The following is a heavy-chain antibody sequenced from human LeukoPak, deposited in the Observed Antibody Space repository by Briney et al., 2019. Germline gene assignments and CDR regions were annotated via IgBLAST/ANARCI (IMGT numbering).Heavy chain of an antibody. CDR2: IYYSGST. J-gene: IGHJ4*02. D-gene: IGHD6-13*01. CDR3: ARLLYSSSWPNYFDY. CDR1: GGSISSYY. V-gene: IGHV4-59*01. Sequence: SETLSLTCTVSGGSISSYYWSWIRQPPGKGLEWIGYIYYSGSTNYNPSLKSRVTISVDTSKNQFSLKLSSATAADTAVYYCARLLYSSSWPNYFDYWGQGTLVTVSS.